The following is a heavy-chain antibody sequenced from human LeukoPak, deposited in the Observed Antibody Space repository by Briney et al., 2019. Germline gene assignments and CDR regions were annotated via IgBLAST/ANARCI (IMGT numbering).Heavy chain of an antibody. Sequence: SETLSLTCAVYGGSFSGYYWTWIRQLPGKGLEWIGEIHYSGSATYNPSLKSRVTISVDTSKNQFSLKLSSVTAADTAVYYCASGSGYSYCFDYWGQGTLVTVSS. CDR3: ASGSGYSYCFDY. CDR1: GGSFSGYY. J-gene: IGHJ4*02. V-gene: IGHV4-34*01. CDR2: IHYSGSA. D-gene: IGHD3-3*01.